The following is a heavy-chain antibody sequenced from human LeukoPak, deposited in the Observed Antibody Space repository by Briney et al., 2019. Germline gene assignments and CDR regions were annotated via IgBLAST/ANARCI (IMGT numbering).Heavy chain of an antibody. CDR3: AKATAATTYFDY. Sequence: PGGSLRLSCAASGFTFSSYAMSWVRQAPGKGLEWVSAISSGGGTIFYGDSVKGRFAISRDNSENSLHLQLNNLRAEDTAVYYCAKATAATTYFDYWGQGTLVTVSS. J-gene: IGHJ4*02. V-gene: IGHV3-23*01. CDR2: ISSGGGTI. CDR1: GFTFSSYA. D-gene: IGHD6-25*01.